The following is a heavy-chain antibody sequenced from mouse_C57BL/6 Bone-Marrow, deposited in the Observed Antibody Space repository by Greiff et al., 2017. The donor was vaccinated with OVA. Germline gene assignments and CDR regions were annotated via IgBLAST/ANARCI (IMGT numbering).Heavy chain of an antibody. CDR2: IGYSGST. J-gene: IGHJ1*03. CDR1: GYSITSGYD. V-gene: IGHV3-1*01. CDR3: AREGRYYYGSSPRWYFDV. Sequence: EVQLQESGPGMVKPSQSLSLTCTVTGYSITSGYDWHWIRHFPGNKLEWMGYIGYSGSTNYNPSLKSRISITHDTSKNHFFLKLNSVTTEDTATYYCAREGRYYYGSSPRWYFDVWGTGTTVTVSS. D-gene: IGHD1-1*01.